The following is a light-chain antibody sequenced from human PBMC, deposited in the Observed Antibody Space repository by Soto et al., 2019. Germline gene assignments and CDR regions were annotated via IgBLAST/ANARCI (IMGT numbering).Light chain of an antibody. V-gene: IGLV2-23*02. J-gene: IGLJ1*01. CDR3: CSYAGSSTLLYV. CDR2: EVS. Sequence: QSALTQPASVSGSPGQSITISCTGTSSDVGSYNLVSWYQHHPGKAPKLMIYEVSKRPSGVSNRFSGSKSGNTASLTISGLQAEDEADYYCCSYAGSSTLLYVFGTGTQLTVL. CDR1: SSDVGSYNL.